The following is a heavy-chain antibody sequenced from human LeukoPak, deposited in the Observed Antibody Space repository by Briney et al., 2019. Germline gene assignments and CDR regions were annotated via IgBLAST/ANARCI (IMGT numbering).Heavy chain of an antibody. D-gene: IGHD6-13*01. V-gene: IGHV1-3*01. CDR3: ASAAAGTGEYFQH. CDR2: INAGNGNT. CDR1: GYTFTSYA. Sequence: GASVQVSCKASGYTFTSYAMHWVRQAPGQRLEWMGWINAGNGNTKYSQKFQGRVTITRDTSASTAYMELSSLRSEDTAVYYCASAAAGTGEYFQHWGQGTLVTVSS. J-gene: IGHJ1*01.